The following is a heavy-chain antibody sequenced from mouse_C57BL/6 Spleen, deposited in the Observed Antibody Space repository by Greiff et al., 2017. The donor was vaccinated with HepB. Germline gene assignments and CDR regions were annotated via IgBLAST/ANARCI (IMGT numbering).Heavy chain of an antibody. V-gene: IGHV1-42*01. CDR2: INPSTGGT. CDR3: ARSYYDYAAGYYYAMDY. D-gene: IGHD2-4*01. CDR1: GYSFTGYY. J-gene: IGHJ4*01. Sequence: VQLKESGPELVKPGASVKISCKASGYSFTGYYMNWVKQSPEKSLEWIGEINPSTGGTTYNQKFKAKATLTVDKSSSTAYMQLKSLTSEDSAVYYCARSYYDYAAGYYYAMDYWGQGTSVTVSS.